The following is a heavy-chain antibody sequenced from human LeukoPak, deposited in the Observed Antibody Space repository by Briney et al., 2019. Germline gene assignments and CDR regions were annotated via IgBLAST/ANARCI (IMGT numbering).Heavy chain of an antibody. D-gene: IGHD4/OR15-4a*01. J-gene: IGHJ4*02. V-gene: IGHV1-2*02. CDR2: INPNSGVT. Sequence: ASAKVSCTASLYTFIGYYIHWVRQAPGQGLECMGWINPNSGVTNYAQKFQGRVSMTRDTSITTAYMELSRLTSADTAVYYCASLPNYQRTDFDYWGQGTLVTVSS. CDR3: ASLPNYQRTDFDY. CDR1: LYTFIGYY.